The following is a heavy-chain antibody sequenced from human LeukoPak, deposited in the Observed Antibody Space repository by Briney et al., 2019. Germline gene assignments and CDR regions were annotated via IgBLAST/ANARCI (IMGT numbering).Heavy chain of an antibody. CDR3: ARDRSSGPRDVSDI. CDR1: GYTFTGYY. D-gene: IGHD3-22*01. CDR2: INSNSGGT. Sequence: ASVKVSCKASGYTFTGYYMYWVRQAPGQGLEWMGWINSNSGGTNYAQKFQGRVTMTRDTSISTAYMELSRLRSDDTAVYYCARDRSSGPRDVSDIWGQGTMVTVSS. V-gene: IGHV1-2*02. J-gene: IGHJ3*02.